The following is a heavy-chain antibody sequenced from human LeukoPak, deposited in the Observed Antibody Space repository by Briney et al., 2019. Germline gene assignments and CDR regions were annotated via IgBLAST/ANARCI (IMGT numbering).Heavy chain of an antibody. CDR3: ARDRENNDDILTRVD. Sequence: GASVKVSCKASGYTFTSYGISWVRQAPGQGLEWMGWISAYNGNTNYAQKLQGRVTMTTDTSTSTAYMELRSLRSDDTAMYYCARDRENNDDILTRVDWGQGTLVTVSS. CDR2: ISAYNGNT. D-gene: IGHD3-9*01. J-gene: IGHJ4*02. V-gene: IGHV1-18*01. CDR1: GYTFTSYG.